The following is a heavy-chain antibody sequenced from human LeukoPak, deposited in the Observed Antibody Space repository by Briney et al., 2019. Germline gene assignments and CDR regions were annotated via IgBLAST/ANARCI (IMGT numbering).Heavy chain of an antibody. CDR2: INPNSGGT. D-gene: IGHD6-13*01. CDR1: GYTFTGYY. V-gene: IGHV1-2*02. CDR3: ARAHAVAAGLLN. Sequence: ASVKVSCKASGYTFTGYYMHWVRQAPGQGLEWMGWINPNSGGTNYAQKFQGRVTMTRDTSISTAYMELSRLRSDDTAVYYCARAHAVAAGLLNWGPGTLIIVSS. J-gene: IGHJ4*02.